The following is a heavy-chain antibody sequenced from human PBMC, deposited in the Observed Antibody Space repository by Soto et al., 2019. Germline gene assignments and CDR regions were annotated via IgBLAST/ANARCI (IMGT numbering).Heavy chain of an antibody. CDR2: INPNSGGT. CDR1: GYTFTGYY. D-gene: IGHD1-1*01. J-gene: IGHJ6*02. V-gene: IGHV1-2*02. CDR3: ARDQRRTTGTTPYYYYYGMDV. Sequence: ASVKVSCKASGYTFTGYYMHWVRQAPGQGLEWMVWINPNSGGTNYAQKFQGRVTMTRDTSISTAYMELSRLRSDDTAVYYCARDQRRTTGTTPYYYYYGMDVWGQGTTVTVSS.